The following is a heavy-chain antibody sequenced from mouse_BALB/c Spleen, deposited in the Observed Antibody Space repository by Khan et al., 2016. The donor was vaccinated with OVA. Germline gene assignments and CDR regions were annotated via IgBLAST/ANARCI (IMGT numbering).Heavy chain of an antibody. D-gene: IGHD1-1*01. CDR2: IDPFNGGT. J-gene: IGHJ3*01. V-gene: IGHV1S135*01. CDR1: GYSFTSYY. Sequence: EVQLQESGPELMKPGASVKISCKASGYSFTSYYLHWVKQSHGRTLEWIGYIDPFNGGTTYNQKFKGKATLTVDKSSSTAYMHLSSLTSEDSAVSYCARHGSTSWFAYWSQGTLVTVSA. CDR3: ARHGSTSWFAY.